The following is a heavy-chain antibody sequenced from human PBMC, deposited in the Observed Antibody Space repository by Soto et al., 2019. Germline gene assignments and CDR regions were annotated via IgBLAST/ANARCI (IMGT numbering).Heavy chain of an antibody. V-gene: IGHV3-66*01. Sequence: EVQLVESGGGLVQPGGSLRLSCAASGFTVSSNYMSWVRQAPGKGLEWFSVIYSGGSTYYADSVKVIFTISRDNSKNTLYLQMNSLRAEDTAVYYCARGRPFDYWGQGTLVTVSS. J-gene: IGHJ4*02. CDR3: ARGRPFDY. CDR2: IYSGGST. CDR1: GFTVSSNY.